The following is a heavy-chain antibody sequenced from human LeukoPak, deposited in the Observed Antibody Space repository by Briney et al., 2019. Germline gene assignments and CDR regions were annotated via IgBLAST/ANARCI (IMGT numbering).Heavy chain of an antibody. V-gene: IGHV3-30*02. CDR2: IRYDGSNK. J-gene: IGHJ4*02. Sequence: GGSLRLSCAASGFTFSSYGMHWVRQAPGKGLEWVVFIRYDGSNKYYADSVEGRFTISRDNSKNTLYLQMNSLRAEDTAVYYCAKEWYYYDSSGFDYWGQGTLVTVSS. D-gene: IGHD3-22*01. CDR3: AKEWYYYDSSGFDY. CDR1: GFTFSSYG.